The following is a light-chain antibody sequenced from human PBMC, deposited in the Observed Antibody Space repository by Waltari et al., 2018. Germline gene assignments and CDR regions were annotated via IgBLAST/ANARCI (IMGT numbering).Light chain of an antibody. CDR1: QDISIY. CDR2: DAS. CDR3: QQYKDLPRT. V-gene: IGKV1-33*01. Sequence: DIQMTQSPSSMSASVGDRVSITCQARQDISIYLSWYQQKPGKAPKVLIYDASNLETGVPSRFTGSISGTDFTFTISSLQPEDIATYYCQQYKDLPRTFGQGTKVEIK. J-gene: IGKJ1*01.